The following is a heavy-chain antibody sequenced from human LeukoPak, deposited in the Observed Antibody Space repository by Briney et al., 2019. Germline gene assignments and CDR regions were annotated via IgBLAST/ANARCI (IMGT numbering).Heavy chain of an antibody. J-gene: IGHJ5*02. CDR3: ARIHGAYVNS. Sequence: SETLSLTCTVSGASISSSSYYWGWIRQPPGKGLEWIGSLYYSGTPYYNPSPKSRVTMSLDTSKNQFSLSLSSVTAADTAVYYCARIHGAYVNSWGQGTLVSVSS. V-gene: IGHV4-39*07. CDR1: GASISSSSYY. CDR2: LYYSGTP. D-gene: IGHD4/OR15-4a*01.